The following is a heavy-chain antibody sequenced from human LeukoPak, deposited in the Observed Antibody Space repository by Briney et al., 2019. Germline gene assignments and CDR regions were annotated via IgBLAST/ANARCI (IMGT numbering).Heavy chain of an antibody. CDR3: AKDPGYQVVYCFDY. D-gene: IGHD2-2*01. CDR2: ISGSGGST. J-gene: IGHJ4*02. Sequence: PGGSLRLSCAASGFTFSSYSMSWVRQAPGKGLEWVSGISGSGGSTDYADSVKGRFTISRDNSKNTLYLQMNSLRVEDTAVYYCAKDPGYQVVYCFDYRGQGTLVTVSS. CDR1: GFTFSSYS. V-gene: IGHV3-23*01.